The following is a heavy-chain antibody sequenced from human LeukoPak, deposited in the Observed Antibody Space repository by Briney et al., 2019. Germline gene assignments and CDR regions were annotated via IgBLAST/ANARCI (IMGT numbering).Heavy chain of an antibody. J-gene: IGHJ4*02. CDR3: AKDQLGGSFDY. D-gene: IGHD7-27*01. CDR2: ISYDGSNK. V-gene: IGHV3-30*18. Sequence: PGGSLRLSCAASGFTFSSYGMHWVRQAPGKGLEWVAVISYDGSNKYYADSVKGRFTISRDNSKNTQYLQMNSLRAEDTAVYYCAKDQLGGSFDYWGQGTLVTVSP. CDR1: GFTFSSYG.